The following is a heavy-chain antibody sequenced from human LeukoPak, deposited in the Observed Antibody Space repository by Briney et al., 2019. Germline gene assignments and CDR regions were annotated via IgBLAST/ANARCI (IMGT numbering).Heavy chain of an antibody. V-gene: IGHV4-39*01. CDR3: ARHRKVDTAGDY. J-gene: IGHJ4*02. CDR1: GGSTSSSSYY. D-gene: IGHD5-18*01. Sequence: SETLSRTCTVSGGSTSSSSYYWSWVRQPPGKGLEWIGSIYYTGTTYYNPSLKTRVPMSLDTTKNQYSLKLISVTAANTAVYYCARHRKVDTAGDYWGQGTLVTVSS. CDR2: IYYTGTT.